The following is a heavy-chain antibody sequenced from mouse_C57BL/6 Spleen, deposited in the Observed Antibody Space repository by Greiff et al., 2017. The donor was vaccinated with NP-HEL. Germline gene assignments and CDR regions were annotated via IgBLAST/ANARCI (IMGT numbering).Heavy chain of an antibody. CDR3: ARGSYDYAGNPPFAY. CDR1: GYTFTDYN. D-gene: IGHD2-4*01. V-gene: IGHV1-22*01. Sequence: VQLQQSGPELVKPGASVKMSCKASGYTFTDYNMHWVKQSHGKSLEWIGYINPNNGGTSYKQKFKGKATLTVNKSSSTAYMELRSLTSEDSAVSYWARGSYDYAGNPPFAYWGQGTLVTVSA. CDR2: INPNNGGT. J-gene: IGHJ3*01.